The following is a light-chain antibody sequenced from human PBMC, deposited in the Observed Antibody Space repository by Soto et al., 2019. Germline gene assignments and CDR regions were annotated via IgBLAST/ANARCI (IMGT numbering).Light chain of an antibody. CDR2: AAS. J-gene: IGKJ5*01. CDR3: QHYNSYPIT. Sequence: DIPMTQSPSSLSASVGDRVTITCRASQDISNFLVWFQQKPGEAPKSLISAASTLQSGVPSRFSGAGSGTHFTLTISSLQPEDSATYYCQHYNSYPITFGQGTRLEIK. V-gene: IGKV1-16*01. CDR1: QDISNF.